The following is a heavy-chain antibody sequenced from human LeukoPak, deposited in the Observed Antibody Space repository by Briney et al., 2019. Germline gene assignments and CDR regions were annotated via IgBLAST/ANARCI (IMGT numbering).Heavy chain of an antibody. Sequence: SETLSLTCIVSGGSMSSTSYYWVWLRQPPGKGLEWIGTIYYDGSTSHYTPSLKSRVTMFVDTAKNHFSLNLCSVTAAYTPVYYCAGQGGGVALDYWGQGTLVTVSS. CDR1: GGSMSSTSYY. D-gene: IGHD2-8*01. CDR2: IYYDGST. V-gene: IGHV4-39*01. J-gene: IGHJ4*02. CDR3: AGQGGGVALDY.